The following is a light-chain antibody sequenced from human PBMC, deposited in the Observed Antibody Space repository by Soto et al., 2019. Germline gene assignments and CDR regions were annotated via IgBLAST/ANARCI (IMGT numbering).Light chain of an antibody. Sequence: DIQLTQSPSFLSASVGDRVTITCRASQGISSYLDWYQQKPGKAPKLLIYAAFTLQSGVPSRFSGSGSGTEFTLTISSLQPEDFATYYCQQHNSYPLTFGGGTKVEIK. CDR2: AAF. V-gene: IGKV1-9*01. CDR3: QQHNSYPLT. CDR1: QGISSY. J-gene: IGKJ4*01.